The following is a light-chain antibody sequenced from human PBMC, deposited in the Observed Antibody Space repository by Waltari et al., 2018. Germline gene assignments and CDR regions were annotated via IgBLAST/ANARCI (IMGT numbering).Light chain of an antibody. J-gene: IGKJ5*01. CDR3: QQYYTSPFT. CDR1: PSVLYSSNNKNY. Sequence: IEVTQSPDSLAVSLGEWATINGKSSPSVLYSSNNKNYLAWYQQKPGQPPKLLTFWASIRESGVPDRFSGSGSGTDFTLTTSSLQAEDVAVYYCQQYYTSPFTFGQGTRLEIK. CDR2: WAS. V-gene: IGKV4-1*01.